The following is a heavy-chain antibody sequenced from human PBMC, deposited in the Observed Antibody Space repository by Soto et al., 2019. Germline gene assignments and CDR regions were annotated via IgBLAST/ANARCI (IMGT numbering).Heavy chain of an antibody. CDR3: ARDRLGYSYGNSMDV. V-gene: IGHV3-48*02. Sequence: PGGSLRLSCAASGFTLSSYSLNWVRQAPGKGLELISYISRSSTTTIYYADSVKGRFTISRDNAKNSLYLQMNSLRDEDTAVYYRARDRLGYSYGNSMDVWGQGTTVTVSS. J-gene: IGHJ6*02. D-gene: IGHD5-18*01. CDR1: GFTLSSYS. CDR2: ISRSSTTTI.